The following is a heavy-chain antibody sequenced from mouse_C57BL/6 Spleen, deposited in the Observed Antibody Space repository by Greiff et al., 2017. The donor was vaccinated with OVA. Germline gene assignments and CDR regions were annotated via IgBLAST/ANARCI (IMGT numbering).Heavy chain of an antibody. V-gene: IGHV1-42*01. Sequence: EVQLQQSGPELVKPGASVKISCKASGYSFTGYYMNWVKQSPEKSLEWIGEINPSTGGTTYNQKFKANATLTVDKSSSTAYMQLKSLTSEDSAVYYCARFDYDDYWGQGTTLTVSS. CDR3: ARFDYDDY. D-gene: IGHD2-4*01. CDR2: INPSTGGT. CDR1: GYSFTGYY. J-gene: IGHJ2*01.